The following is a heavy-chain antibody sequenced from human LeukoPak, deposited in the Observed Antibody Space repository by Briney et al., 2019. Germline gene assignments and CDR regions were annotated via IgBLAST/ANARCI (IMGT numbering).Heavy chain of an antibody. Sequence: GASVKVSCKVSGYTLTELSMHWVRQALGKGLEWMGGFDPEDGETIYAQKFQGRVTMTEDTSTDTAYMELSSLRSEDTAVYYCATSQAALGASDAFDIWGQGTMVTVSS. CDR1: GYTLTELS. CDR3: ATSQAALGASDAFDI. CDR2: FDPEDGET. V-gene: IGHV1-24*01. D-gene: IGHD2-15*01. J-gene: IGHJ3*02.